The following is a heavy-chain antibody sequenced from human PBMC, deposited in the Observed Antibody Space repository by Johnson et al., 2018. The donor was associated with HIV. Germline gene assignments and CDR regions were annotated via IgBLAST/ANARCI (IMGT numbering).Heavy chain of an antibody. Sequence: EKLVESGGGLVQPGGSLRLSCAASGFTFSDYEMNWVRQAPGKGLEWLLYISKTGSTIYYGDSVKGRFSISRDNAKNSLYLQMNSLRAEDTAVYFCARWGHIAAAGSSVFDIWGLGTKVFVSS. CDR3: ARWGHIAAAGSSVFDI. CDR2: ISKTGSTI. J-gene: IGHJ3*02. V-gene: IGHV3-48*03. D-gene: IGHD6-13*01. CDR1: GFTFSDYE.